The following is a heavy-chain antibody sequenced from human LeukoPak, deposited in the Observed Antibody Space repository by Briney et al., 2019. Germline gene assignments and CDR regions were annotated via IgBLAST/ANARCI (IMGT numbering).Heavy chain of an antibody. V-gene: IGHV4-31*02. D-gene: IGHD3-22*01. Sequence: LRLSCAASGFTFSSCAMSWIRQHPGKGLEWIGYIYYSGSTYYNPSLKSRVTISLDSSKNQFFLTLSSVTAADTAVYYCAREGYYDNNGYRFDHWGQGTLVTVSS. CDR1: GFTFSSCA. CDR2: IYYSGST. J-gene: IGHJ4*02. CDR3: AREGYYDNNGYRFDH.